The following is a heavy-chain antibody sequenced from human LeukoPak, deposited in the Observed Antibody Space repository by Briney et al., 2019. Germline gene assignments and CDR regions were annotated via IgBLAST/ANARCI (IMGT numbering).Heavy chain of an antibody. J-gene: IGHJ4*02. CDR1: GVSISSSSYY. CDR3: ARDRGSGSFLPYFAY. D-gene: IGHD3-10*01. Sequence: NPSETLSLTCTVSGVSISSSSYYWSWLRQHPGKGLEWIGYIYYSGRTYYNPSLKSRVTISVDTSKNQFSLKLNSVAAADTAVYYCARDRGSGSFLPYFAYWGQGTLVTVSS. V-gene: IGHV4-31*03. CDR2: IYYSGRT.